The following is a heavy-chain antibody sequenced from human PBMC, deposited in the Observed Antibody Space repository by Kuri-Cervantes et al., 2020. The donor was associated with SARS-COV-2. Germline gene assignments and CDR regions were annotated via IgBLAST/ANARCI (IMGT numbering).Heavy chain of an antibody. CDR2: ISSSSSYI. CDR1: GFTFSSYS. V-gene: IGHV3-21*01. Sequence: GESLKISCAASGFTFSSYSMNWVLQAPGRGLEWVSSISSSSSYIYYADSVKGRFTISRDNAKNSLYLQMNSLRAEDTAVYYCARGWDHYYYYYMDVWGKGTTVTVSS. CDR3: ARGWDHYYYYYMDV. J-gene: IGHJ6*03. D-gene: IGHD1-26*01.